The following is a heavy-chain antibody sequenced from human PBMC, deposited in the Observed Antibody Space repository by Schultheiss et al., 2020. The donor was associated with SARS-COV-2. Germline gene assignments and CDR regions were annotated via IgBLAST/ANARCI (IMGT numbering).Heavy chain of an antibody. D-gene: IGHD2/OR15-2a*01. J-gene: IGHJ4*02. CDR1: GGSISSGGYY. CDR2: IYYSGST. Sequence: SETLSLTCTVSGGSISSGGYYWSWIRQPPGKGLEWIGYIYYSGSTNYNPSLKSRVTISVDTSKNQFSLKLSSVTAADTAVYYCARVGFFLALFDYWGQGTLVTVSS. V-gene: IGHV4-61*08. CDR3: ARVGFFLALFDY.